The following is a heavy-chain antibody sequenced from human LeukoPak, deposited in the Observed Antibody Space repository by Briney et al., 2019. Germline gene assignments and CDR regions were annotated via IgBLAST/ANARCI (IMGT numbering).Heavy chain of an antibody. V-gene: IGHV4-61*02. CDR1: GGSISSGSYY. CDR3: ARDGVRVLPRGGGDFDY. J-gene: IGHJ4*02. D-gene: IGHD3-10*01. Sequence: SETLSLTCTVSGGSISSGSYYWSWIRQPAGKGLEWIGRIYTSGSTNYNPSLKSRVTISVDTSKNQFSLKLSSVTAADTAVYYCARDGVRVLPRGGGDFDYWGQGTLVTVSS. CDR2: IYTSGST.